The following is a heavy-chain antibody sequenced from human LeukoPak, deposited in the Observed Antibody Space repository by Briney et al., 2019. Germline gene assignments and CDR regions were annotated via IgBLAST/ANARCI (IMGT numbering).Heavy chain of an antibody. D-gene: IGHD1-26*01. V-gene: IGHV3-7*01. CDR3: AREEWELGFDY. CDR1: GFTFSSYW. J-gene: IGHJ4*02. Sequence: PGGSLRLSCVASGFTFSSYWMSWVRQAPGKGLEWVANIKQDGSEKYYVDSVKGRFTISRDNAKNSLYLQMNSLRAEDTAVYYCAREEWELGFDYWGQGTLVTVSS. CDR2: IKQDGSEK.